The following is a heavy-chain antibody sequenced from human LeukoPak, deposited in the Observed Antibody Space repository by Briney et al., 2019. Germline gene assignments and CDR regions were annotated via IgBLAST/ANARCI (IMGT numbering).Heavy chain of an antibody. Sequence: SETLSLTCTISGGSINTYYWSWIRQPAGRGLEWLRRIYTIGGNTKYNPSLESRVAMSADTSKNQFSLKMTSVTAADTAVYYCARVSYLGDWYFDLWGRGTLVTVSS. V-gene: IGHV4-4*07. CDR2: IYTIGGNT. D-gene: IGHD1-26*01. CDR3: ARVSYLGDWYFDL. CDR1: GGSINTYY. J-gene: IGHJ2*01.